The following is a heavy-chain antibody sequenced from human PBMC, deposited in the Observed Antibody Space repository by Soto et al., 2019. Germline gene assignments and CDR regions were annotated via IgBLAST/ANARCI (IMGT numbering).Heavy chain of an antibody. CDR3: ARSWGYYYDSSGYYAPGY. J-gene: IGHJ4*02. CDR1: GGSISSYY. Sequence: PSETLSLTCTVSGGSISSYYWSWIRQPPGKGLEWIGYIYYSGSTNYNPSLKSRVTISVDTSKNQFSPKLSSVTAADTAVYYCARSWGYYYDSSGYYAPGYWGQGTLVTVSS. V-gene: IGHV4-59*08. CDR2: IYYSGST. D-gene: IGHD3-22*01.